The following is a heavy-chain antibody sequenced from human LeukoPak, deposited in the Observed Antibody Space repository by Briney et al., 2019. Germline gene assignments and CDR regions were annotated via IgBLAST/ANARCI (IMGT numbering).Heavy chain of an antibody. CDR2: MNPNSGNA. Sequence: ASVKVSRKASGYTFTSYDINWVRQAAGQGLEWMGWMNPNSGNAAYAQKFQGRVIMTRDTCISTAYMELRSLRSDDTAVYYCARCLGVRGVIRPFDYWGQGTLVTVSS. CDR3: ARCLGVRGVIRPFDY. V-gene: IGHV1-8*01. J-gene: IGHJ4*02. CDR1: GYTFTSYD. D-gene: IGHD3-10*01.